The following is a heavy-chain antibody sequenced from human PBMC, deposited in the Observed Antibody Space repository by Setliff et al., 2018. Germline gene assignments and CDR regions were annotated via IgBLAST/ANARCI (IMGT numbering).Heavy chain of an antibody. CDR2: IYHSGST. Sequence: SETLSLTCTVSGGSISSGSYYWSWIRQPPGKGLEWIGEIYHSGSTNYNPSLKSRVTISVDKSKNQFSLKLSSVTAADTAVYYCARDGYYNFWSGPSFAPNWFDPWGQGTLVTVSS. CDR3: ARDGYYNFWSGPSFAPNWFDP. J-gene: IGHJ5*02. D-gene: IGHD3-3*01. V-gene: IGHV4-39*07. CDR1: GGSISSGSYY.